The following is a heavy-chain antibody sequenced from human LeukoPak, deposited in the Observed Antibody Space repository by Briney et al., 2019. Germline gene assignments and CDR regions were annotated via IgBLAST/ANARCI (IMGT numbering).Heavy chain of an antibody. CDR1: GYTFIGYY. D-gene: IGHD3-10*01. CDR2: INPNSGGT. CDR3: ARGGSGSYCSWLDP. V-gene: IGHV1-2*02. J-gene: IGHJ5*02. Sequence: APVKGSCKASGYTFIGYYIHWVRQAPGQGLECMGWINPNSGGTNYAQKFQGRVTMTRDTSISTAYMELNRLRSDDTAVYYCARGGSGSYCSWLDPWGQGTLVTVSS.